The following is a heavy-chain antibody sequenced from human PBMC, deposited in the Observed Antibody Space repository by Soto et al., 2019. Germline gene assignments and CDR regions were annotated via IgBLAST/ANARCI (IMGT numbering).Heavy chain of an antibody. CDR3: AKDKGLTYYDFWGGYWFDY. D-gene: IGHD3-3*01. CDR1: GFTFSSYA. CDR2: ISGSGGST. J-gene: IGHJ4*02. V-gene: IGHV3-23*01. Sequence: GGSLRLSCAASGFTFSSYAMSWVRQAPGKGLEWVSAISGSGGSTYYADSVKGRFTISRDNSKNTLYLQMNSLRAEDTAVYYCAKDKGLTYYDFWGGYWFDYWGQGTLVTVSS.